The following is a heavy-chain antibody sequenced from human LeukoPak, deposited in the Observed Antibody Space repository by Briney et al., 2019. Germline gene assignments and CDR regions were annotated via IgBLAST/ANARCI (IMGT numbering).Heavy chain of an antibody. CDR3: ARAPMGRY. J-gene: IGHJ4*02. CDR2: ISSSRSYI. D-gene: IGHD1-26*01. CDR1: GFTFSSYS. V-gene: IGHV3-21*01. Sequence: GGSLRVSCAASGFTFSSYSMNWVRQAPGKGLEWVSSISSSRSYIYYADSVKGRFTISRDNAMNSLYLQMNSLRAEDTAVYYCARAPMGRYWGQGTLVTVSS.